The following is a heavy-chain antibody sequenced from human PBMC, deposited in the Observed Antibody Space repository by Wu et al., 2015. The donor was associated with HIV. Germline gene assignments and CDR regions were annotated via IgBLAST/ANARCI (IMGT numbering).Heavy chain of an antibody. CDR3: ARDWQFHVVFGDFYMDV. Sequence: QVRLVQSGAAVKKPGASLKVSCKASGYTFTTYDINWVRQATGQGLEWMGWMNPNSGNTGYAQNFQGRVTMTRNTSINTAYMELSSLRSEDTAVYYCARDWQFHVVFGDFYMDVWGNGTTIIVSS. CDR2: MNPNSGNT. D-gene: IGHD2-15*01. CDR1: GYTFTTYD. V-gene: IGHV1-8*01. J-gene: IGHJ6*03.